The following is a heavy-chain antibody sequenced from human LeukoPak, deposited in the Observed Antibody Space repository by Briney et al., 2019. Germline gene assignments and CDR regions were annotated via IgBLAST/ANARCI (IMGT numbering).Heavy chain of an antibody. CDR1: GFTFKNYG. CDR3: AKSIAVAGLAGGRTFDY. CDR2: IRYDGSDK. J-gene: IGHJ4*02. D-gene: IGHD6-19*01. V-gene: IGHV3-30*02. Sequence: PGGSLRLSCAASGFTFKNYGMHWVRQAPGKGLEWVAFIRYDGSDKYYADLVKGRFTISRDNSENTLYLQMNSLRPEDTAVYYCAKSIAVAGLAGGRTFDYWGQGTLVTVSS.